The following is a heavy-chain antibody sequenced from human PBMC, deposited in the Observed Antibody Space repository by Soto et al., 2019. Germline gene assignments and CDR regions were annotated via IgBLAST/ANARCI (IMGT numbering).Heavy chain of an antibody. CDR3: ARDLSWGSNWYYYMDV. CDR1: GFILSDCA. J-gene: IGHJ6*03. D-gene: IGHD7-27*01. Sequence: EVQLVESGGGLVQPGGSLRLSCATSGFILSDCAMNWVRQAPGKGLEGVSYISSSSSVIDYEDSVKGRFTVSRDNARNSLYLQMNSLRAEDTAVYYCARDLSWGSNWYYYMDVWGKGTTVTVSS. CDR2: ISSSSSVI. V-gene: IGHV3-48*01.